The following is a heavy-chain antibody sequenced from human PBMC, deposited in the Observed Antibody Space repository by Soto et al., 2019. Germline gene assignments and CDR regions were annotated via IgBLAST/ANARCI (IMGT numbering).Heavy chain of an antibody. CDR3: ARVRTPLGGSYSDYGMDV. V-gene: IGHV3-21*01. D-gene: IGHD1-26*01. J-gene: IGHJ6*02. CDR2: ISSSSSYI. CDR1: GFPFSSYG. Sequence: AGGSLILSCAASGFPFSSYGMNWVRQAPGKGLEWVSSISSSSSYIYYADSVKGRFTISRDNAKNSLYLQMNSLRAEDTAVYYCARVRTPLGGSYSDYGMDVWGQGTTVTVSS.